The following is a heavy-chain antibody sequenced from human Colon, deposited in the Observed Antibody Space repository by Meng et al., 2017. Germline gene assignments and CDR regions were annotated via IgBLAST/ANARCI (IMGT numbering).Heavy chain of an antibody. J-gene: IGHJ4*02. D-gene: IGHD2-15*01. CDR3: ARVPLSVVVVAASFDY. CDR2: INSYSGNP. CDR1: VYTFSNYG. Sequence: QVQLVQFGSELKKPGASVKLSCKASVYTFSNYGIHWVRQAHGQGLQWMGWINSYSGNPTYAQGFTGRFVFSLDTSVSTAFLQINNLETEDTAVYYCARVPLSVVVVAASFDYWGQGTLVTVSS. V-gene: IGHV7-4-1*02.